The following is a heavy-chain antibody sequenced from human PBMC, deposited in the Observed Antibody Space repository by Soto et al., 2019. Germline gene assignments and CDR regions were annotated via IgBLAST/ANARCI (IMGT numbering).Heavy chain of an antibody. J-gene: IGHJ4*02. CDR1: GSTFTRYG. CDR2: ISAYNGNT. Sequence: VKVSHKASGSTFTRYGISWVRQAPGQGLEWMGWISAYNGNTNYAQKLQGRVTMTTDTSTSTAYMELRSLRSDDTAVYYCARDRRYCSSTSCYGPPGYWGQGTLVTVPS. D-gene: IGHD2-2*01. V-gene: IGHV1-18*01. CDR3: ARDRRYCSSTSCYGPPGY.